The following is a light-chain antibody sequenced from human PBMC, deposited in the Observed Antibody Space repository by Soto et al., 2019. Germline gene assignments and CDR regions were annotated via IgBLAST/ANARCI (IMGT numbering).Light chain of an antibody. CDR1: SSDVGGYTF. CDR3: CSYAGTPYV. CDR2: GVS. J-gene: IGLJ1*01. Sequence: ALTQPRSVSGSPGQSVTISCTGTSSDVGGYTFVSWYQQHPGKAPKLMIYGVSERPSGVPDRFSGSKSGNTASLTISGLQAEDEADYYCCSYAGTPYVFGTGTKVTVL. V-gene: IGLV2-11*01.